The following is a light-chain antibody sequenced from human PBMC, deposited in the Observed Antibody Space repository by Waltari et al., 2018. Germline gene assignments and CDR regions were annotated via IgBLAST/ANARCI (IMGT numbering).Light chain of an antibody. CDR1: NTGSSS. CDR3: QVWHAAIDPGV. V-gene: IGLV3-21*04. CDR2: YDS. J-gene: IGLJ1*01. Sequence: SYVLTQPPSVSVAPGEPARITCGGDNTGSSSVHWYQQKPGQAPVLVIRYDSDRPSGIPERFSGSNSANTATLTISRVEAGDEANYYCQVWHAAIDPGVFGTGTEVTV.